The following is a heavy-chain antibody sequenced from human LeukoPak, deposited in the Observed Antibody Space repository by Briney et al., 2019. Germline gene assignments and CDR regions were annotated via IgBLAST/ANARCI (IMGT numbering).Heavy chain of an antibody. D-gene: IGHD6-19*01. V-gene: IGHV4-39*07. CDR2: IYYSGST. Sequence: SETLSLTCTVSGGSISSGSYYWSWIRQPAGKGLEWIGSIYYSGSTYYNPSLKSRVTISVDTSKNQFSLKLSSVTAADTAVYYCARDFSGWYGPFDYWGQGTLVTVSS. CDR1: GGSISSGSYY. J-gene: IGHJ4*02. CDR3: ARDFSGWYGPFDY.